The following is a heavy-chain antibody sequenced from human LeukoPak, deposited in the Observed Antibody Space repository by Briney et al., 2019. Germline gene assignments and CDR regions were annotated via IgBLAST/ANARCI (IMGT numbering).Heavy chain of an antibody. J-gene: IGHJ3*02. Sequence: SETLSLTCTVSGGSISSSSYSWGWVRQPPGKGLGWIGSIYYSGSTYYNPSLKSRVTISVDTSKNQFSLKLSSVTAADTAIYYCARHDYSNSHFDIWGQGTMVTVSS. D-gene: IGHD4-11*01. CDR1: GGSISSSSYS. CDR3: ARHDYSNSHFDI. CDR2: IYYSGST. V-gene: IGHV4-39*01.